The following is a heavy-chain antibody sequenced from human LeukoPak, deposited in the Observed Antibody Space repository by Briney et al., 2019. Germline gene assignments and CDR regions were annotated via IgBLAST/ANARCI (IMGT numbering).Heavy chain of an antibody. CDR1: GFTFDDYA. D-gene: IGHD4-17*01. Sequence: HSGRSLRLSCAASGFTFDDYAMHWVRQAPGKGLEWVSGISWNSGSIGYADSVKGRFTISRDNAKNSLYLQMNSLRAEDTAVYYCARDLRTTNYFFDYWGQGTLVTVSS. CDR3: ARDLRTTNYFFDY. J-gene: IGHJ4*02. CDR2: ISWNSGSI. V-gene: IGHV3-9*01.